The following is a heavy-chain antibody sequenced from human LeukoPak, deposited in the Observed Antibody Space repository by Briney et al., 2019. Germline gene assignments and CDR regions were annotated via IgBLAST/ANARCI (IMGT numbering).Heavy chain of an antibody. CDR2: ISGSAAGGGT. Sequence: GGSLRLSCAASGFSFSTYGMSWVRQAPGKGLDWVSAISGSAAGGGTYYADSVKGRFTISRDNAKNSLYLQMNSLRAEDTAVYYCARDPSPYYFDYWGQGTLVTVSS. J-gene: IGHJ4*02. V-gene: IGHV3-23*01. CDR1: GFSFSTYG. CDR3: ARDPSPYYFDY.